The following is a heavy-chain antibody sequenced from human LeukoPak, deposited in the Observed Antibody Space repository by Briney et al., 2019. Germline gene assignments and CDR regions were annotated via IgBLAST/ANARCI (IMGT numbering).Heavy chain of an antibody. J-gene: IGHJ3*02. Sequence: GGSLRLSCAASGFTFSSYAMSWVRQAPGKGLEWVSAISSSGGSTYYADSVKGRFTISRVYSKNTLYVQMNSLRAEDTAVYYCAKGGGAAAFDIWGQGTMVTVSS. V-gene: IGHV3-23*01. D-gene: IGHD2-21*01. CDR1: GFTFSSYA. CDR2: ISSSGGST. CDR3: AKGGGAAAFDI.